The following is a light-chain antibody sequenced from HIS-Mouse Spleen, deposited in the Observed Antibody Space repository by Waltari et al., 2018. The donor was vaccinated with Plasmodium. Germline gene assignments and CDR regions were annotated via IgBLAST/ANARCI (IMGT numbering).Light chain of an antibody. CDR2: DAS. V-gene: IGKV1-33*01. CDR3: QQYDNLPPLFT. Sequence: DIQMTQSPSSLSASVGDRVTITCQASQDISNYLNWYQQKPGKAPKRLIYDASNLETRVPSRFSGSGSGTDFTFTISSLQPEDIATYYCQQYDNLPPLFTFGPGTKVDVK. CDR1: QDISNY. J-gene: IGKJ3*01.